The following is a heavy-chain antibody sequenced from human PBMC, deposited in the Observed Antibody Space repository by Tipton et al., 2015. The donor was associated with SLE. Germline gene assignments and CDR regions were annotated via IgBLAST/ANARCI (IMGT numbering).Heavy chain of an antibody. CDR2: IYYSGST. Sequence: TLSLTCTVSDGSISSTNYYWGWIRQPPEKGLEWIGSIYYSGSTYYKTSLKSRVTISVDTSKNHFSLKLTSVTAADTAVYYCATLDASGSYPFDYWGQGTRVTVSS. CDR3: ATLDASGSYPFDY. V-gene: IGHV4-39*07. J-gene: IGHJ4*02. D-gene: IGHD3-10*01. CDR1: DGSISSTNYY.